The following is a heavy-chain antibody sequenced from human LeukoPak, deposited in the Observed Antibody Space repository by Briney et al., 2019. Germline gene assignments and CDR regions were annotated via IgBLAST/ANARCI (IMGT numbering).Heavy chain of an antibody. V-gene: IGHV3-30*18. D-gene: IGHD2-21*02. J-gene: IGHJ3*02. CDR3: AKDLPPYCGGDCYSYDNAFDI. CDR2: ISYDGGNK. Sequence: PGGSLRLSCAASGFTFSSYGMHWVRQAPGKGLEWVAVISYDGGNKYYADSVKGRFTISRDNSKNTLYLQMNSLRAEDTAVYYCAKDLPPYCGGDCYSYDNAFDIWGQGTMVTVSS. CDR1: GFTFSSYG.